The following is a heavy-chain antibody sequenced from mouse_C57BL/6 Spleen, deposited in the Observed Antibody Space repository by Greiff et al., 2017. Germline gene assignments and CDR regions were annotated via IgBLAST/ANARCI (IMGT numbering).Heavy chain of an antibody. CDR1: GYSFTGYY. Sequence: EVQLQESGPELVKPGASVKISCKASGYSFTGYYMNWVKQSPEKSLEWIGEINPSTGGTTYNQKFKAKATLTVDKSSSTAYMQLKSLTSEDSAVYYCARSHYYVSSYGYFDVWGTGTTVTVSS. V-gene: IGHV1-42*01. CDR2: INPSTGGT. J-gene: IGHJ1*03. D-gene: IGHD1-1*01. CDR3: ARSHYYVSSYGYFDV.